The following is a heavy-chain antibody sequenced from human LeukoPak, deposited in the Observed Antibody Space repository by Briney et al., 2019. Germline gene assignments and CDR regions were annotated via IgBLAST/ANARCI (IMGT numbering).Heavy chain of an antibody. D-gene: IGHD3-10*01. J-gene: IGHJ4*02. CDR1: GFTFSGFS. V-gene: IGHV3-7*01. Sequence: GGSLRLSCAASGFTFSGFSMSWVRQSPTKGLEWVANIKQDGSERYYVDPVKGRFTISRDNAKNSLSLQMNNLRVEDTAVYYCARAGSHWHYVYWGQGTVVTVSS. CDR3: ARAGSHWHYVY. CDR2: IKQDGSER.